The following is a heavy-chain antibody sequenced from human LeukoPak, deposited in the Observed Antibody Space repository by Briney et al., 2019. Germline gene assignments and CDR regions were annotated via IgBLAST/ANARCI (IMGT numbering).Heavy chain of an antibody. V-gene: IGHV4-4*07. CDR1: GVPINPYY. J-gene: IGHJ4*02. CDR3: ARDQGYTYGQTHYFDL. Sequence: TPSETLSLTCSVSGVPINPYYWSWIRQSAGKGLEWIGRVYASGTTNYHPSLNGRVTLSVDMSKNHFSLRLSSVTAADTAVYYCARDQGYTYGQTHYFDLWGQGILVTVSS. CDR2: VYASGTT. D-gene: IGHD5-18*01.